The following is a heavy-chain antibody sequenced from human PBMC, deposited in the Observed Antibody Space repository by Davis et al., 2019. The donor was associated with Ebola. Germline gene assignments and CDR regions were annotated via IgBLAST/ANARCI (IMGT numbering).Heavy chain of an antibody. CDR2: IWYDGSNK. J-gene: IGHJ4*02. Sequence: SCKASGYTFTGYYMHWVRQAPGKGLEWVAVIWYDGSNKYYADSVKGRFTISRDNSKNTLYLQMNSLRAEDTAVYYCARNSPGGEVDYWGQGTLVTVSS. CDR1: GYTFTGYY. CDR3: ARNSPGGEVDY. V-gene: IGHV3-33*01. D-gene: IGHD4-23*01.